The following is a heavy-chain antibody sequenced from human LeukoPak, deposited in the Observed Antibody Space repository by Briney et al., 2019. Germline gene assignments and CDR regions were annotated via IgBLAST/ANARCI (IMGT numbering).Heavy chain of an antibody. D-gene: IGHD5-12*01. CDR1: GGSISGDGYH. CDR3: ARHGWLHPFDP. CDR2: IHYSGST. J-gene: IGHJ5*02. Sequence: PETLSLTCSVSGGSISGDGYHWGWIRRPPGKGLEWIGSIHYSGSTCYKTSLKSRVTIDVDTSKNQFSLKLSSVTAADTAVYYCARHGWLHPFDPWGQGTLVTVSS. V-gene: IGHV4-39*01.